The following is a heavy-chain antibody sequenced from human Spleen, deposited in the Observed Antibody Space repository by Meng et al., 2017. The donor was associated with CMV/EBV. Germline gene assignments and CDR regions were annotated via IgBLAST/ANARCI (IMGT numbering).Heavy chain of an antibody. Sequence: GGSLRLSCTASGFSLSSYWMHWVRQAPGKGLAWVSHINSDGSFTTYTDSVKGRFTISRDIAKNTLYLQMNSLRAEDTAVYYCARGGIKGLDYWGQGTRVTVSS. J-gene: IGHJ4*02. CDR2: INSDGSFT. V-gene: IGHV3-74*03. CDR1: GFSLSSYW. D-gene: IGHD1-26*01. CDR3: ARGGIKGLDY.